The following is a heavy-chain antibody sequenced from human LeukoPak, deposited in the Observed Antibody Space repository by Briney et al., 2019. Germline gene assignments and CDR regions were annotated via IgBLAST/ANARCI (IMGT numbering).Heavy chain of an antibody. Sequence: SGGSLRLSCAASGFTFSSYAMSWVRQAPGKGLEWVSAISGSGGSTYYADSVKGRFTISRDNSKNTLYLQMNSLRAEDTAVYYCAKVRSIAAAEAIDYWGQGTLVTVSS. D-gene: IGHD6-13*01. CDR2: ISGSGGST. CDR3: AKVRSIAAAEAIDY. J-gene: IGHJ4*02. CDR1: GFTFSSYA. V-gene: IGHV3-23*01.